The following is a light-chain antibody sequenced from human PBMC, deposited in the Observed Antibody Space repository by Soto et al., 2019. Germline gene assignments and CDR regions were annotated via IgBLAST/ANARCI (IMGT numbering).Light chain of an antibody. Sequence: QSALTQPASVSGSPGQSITISCTGTSSDVGGYNYVSWYQQHPGKAPKLMTYDVSNRPSGVSNRFSGSKSGNTASLTISGLQAEDEAYYYCHSYTSSSTYVFGTGTKVTVL. CDR2: DVS. V-gene: IGLV2-14*01. CDR1: SSDVGGYNY. J-gene: IGLJ1*01. CDR3: HSYTSSSTYV.